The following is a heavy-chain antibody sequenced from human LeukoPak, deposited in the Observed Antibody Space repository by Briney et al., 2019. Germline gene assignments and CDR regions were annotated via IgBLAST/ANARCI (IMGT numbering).Heavy chain of an antibody. CDR2: ISSDNKTT. J-gene: IGHJ4*02. Sequence: GGSLRLSCAASGFTFNNYGMSWVRQAPGKGLEWVSYISSDNKTTYYADSVKGRFTISRDNAKNSLYLQMNSLRAEDTAVYYCARDSARAPDYWGQGTLVTVSS. D-gene: IGHD6-25*01. CDR3: ARDSARAPDY. CDR1: GFTFNNYG. V-gene: IGHV3-48*01.